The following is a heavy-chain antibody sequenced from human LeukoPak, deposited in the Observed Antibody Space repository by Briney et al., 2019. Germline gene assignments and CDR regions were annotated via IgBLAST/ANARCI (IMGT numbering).Heavy chain of an antibody. J-gene: IGHJ4*02. V-gene: IGHV4-31*03. D-gene: IGHD4-17*01. CDR2: IYYSGST. CDR1: GGSISSGGYY. Sequence: PSKTLSLTCTVSGGSISSGGYYWSWIRQHPGKGLEWIGYIYYSGSTYYNPSLKSRVTISVDTSKNQFSLKLSSVTAADTAVYYCAREHDYGDYVASFDYWGQGTLVTVSS. CDR3: AREHDYGDYVASFDY.